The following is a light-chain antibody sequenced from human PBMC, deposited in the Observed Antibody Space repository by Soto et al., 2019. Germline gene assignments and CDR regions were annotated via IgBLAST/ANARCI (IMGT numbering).Light chain of an antibody. CDR1: NIGSKS. J-gene: IGLJ2*01. CDR3: QVWDSSSVV. Sequence: SYELTQPPSVSVAPGQTARITCGGNNIGSKSVHWCQQKPGQAPVLVVYDDSDRPSGIPERFSGSNSGNTATLTISRVEAGDEADYYCQVWDSSSVVFGGGTKVTVL. CDR2: DDS. V-gene: IGLV3-21*02.